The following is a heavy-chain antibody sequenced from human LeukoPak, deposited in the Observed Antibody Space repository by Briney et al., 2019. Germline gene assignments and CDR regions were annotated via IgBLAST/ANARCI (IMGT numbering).Heavy chain of an antibody. CDR1: GFTFSNYG. J-gene: IGHJ4*02. CDR2: IGYDGSNK. V-gene: IGHV3-30*02. CDR3: ASKNAVVASFDY. D-gene: IGHD2-2*01. Sequence: GGSLRLSCAASGFTFSNYGMHWVRQAPGKGLEWVAFIGYDGSNKYYADSVKGRFTISRDNSKNTLYLLMNSLRAEDAAVYYCASKNAVVASFDYWGQGTLVTVSS.